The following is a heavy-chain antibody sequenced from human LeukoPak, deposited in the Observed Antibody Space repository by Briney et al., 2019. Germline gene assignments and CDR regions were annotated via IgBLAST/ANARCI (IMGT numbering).Heavy chain of an antibody. J-gene: IGHJ4*02. CDR1: GFTFSSYA. V-gene: IGHV3-64D*08. CDR2: ISTNGDST. CDR3: VKGISGVPTTGPGY. D-gene: IGHD4/OR15-4a*01. Sequence: PGGPRRLSCAASGFTFSSYAMHWVRQAPGKGWEYVSVISTNGDSTYYADSLKGRFTISRDNSKNTLYLQMSSLRPEDTAVYYCVKGISGVPTTGPGYWGQGTLVTVSS.